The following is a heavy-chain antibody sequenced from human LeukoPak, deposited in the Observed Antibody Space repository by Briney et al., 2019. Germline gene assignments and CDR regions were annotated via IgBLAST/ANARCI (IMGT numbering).Heavy chain of an antibody. CDR3: ARARGYSSLYIS. Sequence: SETLSLTCTVSGGSISSYYWSWIRQPPGKGLEWIGYIYYSGSTNYNPSLKSRVTISVDTSKNQFSLKLSSVTAADTAVYYCARARGYSSLYISWGQGTPVTVSS. D-gene: IGHD6-13*01. CDR1: GGSISSYY. CDR2: IYYSGST. V-gene: IGHV4-59*01. J-gene: IGHJ4*02.